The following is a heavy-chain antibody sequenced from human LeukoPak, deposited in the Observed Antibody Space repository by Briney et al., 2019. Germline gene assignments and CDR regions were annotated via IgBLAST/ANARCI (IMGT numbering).Heavy chain of an antibody. D-gene: IGHD1-7*01. J-gene: IGHJ4*02. CDR2: IIPIFGTA. CDR1: GGTFSSYA. V-gene: IGHV1-69*01. Sequence: SVKVSCKASGGTFSSYAISWVRQAPGQGLEWMGGIIPIFGTANYAQKFQGRVTITSDESTSTAYMELSSLRSEDTAVYYCARGGYNWNYARLGFDFDYWGQGTLVTVSS. CDR3: ARGGYNWNYARLGFDFDY.